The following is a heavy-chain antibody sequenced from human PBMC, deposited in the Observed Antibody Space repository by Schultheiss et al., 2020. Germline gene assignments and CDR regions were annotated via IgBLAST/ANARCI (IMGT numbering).Heavy chain of an antibody. CDR3: ARIEDTIFGVATDV. J-gene: IGHJ6*04. CDR1: GFSLSTSGVA. V-gene: IGHV2-26*01. Sequence: SGPTLVKPTQTLTLTCTFSGFSLSTSGVAVGWIRQPPGTALEWLAHIFSNDEKSYSTSLKSRLTISKDTSKSQVVLTMTNMDPVDTATYYCARIEDTIFGVATDVWGKGTTVTVSS. CDR2: IFSNDEK. D-gene: IGHD3-3*01.